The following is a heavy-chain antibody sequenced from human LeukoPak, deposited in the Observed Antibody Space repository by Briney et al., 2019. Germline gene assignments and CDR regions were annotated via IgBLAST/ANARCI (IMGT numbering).Heavy chain of an antibody. D-gene: IGHD3-9*01. Sequence: SETLSLTCAVYGGSFSGYYYSWIRQSPGKGLEWIGEINHGGISDYNPSLKSRVTISVDTSKKQFSLNLSSVTAADTAVYYCAAQTGSAFDVWGQGTMVTVSS. V-gene: IGHV4-34*01. CDR1: GGSFSGYY. J-gene: IGHJ3*01. CDR2: INHGGIS. CDR3: AAQTGSAFDV.